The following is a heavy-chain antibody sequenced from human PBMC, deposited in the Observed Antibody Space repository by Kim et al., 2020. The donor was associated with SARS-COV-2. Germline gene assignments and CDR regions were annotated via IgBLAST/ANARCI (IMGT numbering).Heavy chain of an antibody. CDR3: AKVGHFDWLLSPVRYYFDA. V-gene: IGHV3-23*01. CDR1: GFTFNNYA. J-gene: IGHJ4*02. Sequence: GGSLRLSCEASGFTFNNYAMSWVRQAPGKGLEWVSSINDGGGSPNYADSAKGRFTIYRENSKNTLDLKMNSLRVDDTALYYCAKVGHFDWLLSPVRYYFDAWGRGALVTVSS. CDR2: INDGGGSP. D-gene: IGHD3-9*01.